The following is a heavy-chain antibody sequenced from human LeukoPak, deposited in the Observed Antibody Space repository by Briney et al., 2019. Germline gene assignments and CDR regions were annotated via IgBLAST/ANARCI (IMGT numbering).Heavy chain of an antibody. CDR1: GFTFSDYY. J-gene: IGHJ4*02. Sequence: PGGSLRLSCAASGFTFSDYYMSWIRRAPGKGLEWVSYISCSSSYTNYADSVKGRFTISRDNAKNSLYLQMNSLRAEDTAVYYCARDQTRSSRYYFDYWGQGTLVTVSS. D-gene: IGHD2-2*01. CDR3: ARDQTRSSRYYFDY. CDR2: ISCSSSYT. V-gene: IGHV3-11*06.